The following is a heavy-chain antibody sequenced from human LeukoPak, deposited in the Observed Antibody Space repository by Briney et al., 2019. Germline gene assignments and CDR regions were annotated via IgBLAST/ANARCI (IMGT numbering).Heavy chain of an antibody. D-gene: IGHD6-19*01. CDR2: IYASGGA. CDR1: GGSVSGHY. J-gene: IGHJ4*02. V-gene: IGHV4-59*02. CDR3: AREAPGGSGSTYFDY. Sequence: SETLSLTCAVSGGSVSGHYWDWIRQPPGKGLEWIGYIYASGGANYNPSLKSRVTISLDSSENRFSLKLTSVTAADTAVYYCAREAPGGSGSTYFDYWGKGSLVTVSS.